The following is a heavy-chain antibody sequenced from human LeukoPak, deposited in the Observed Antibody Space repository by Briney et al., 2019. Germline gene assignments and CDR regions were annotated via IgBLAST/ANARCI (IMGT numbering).Heavy chain of an antibody. V-gene: IGHV4-59*01. CDR1: GGSISSYY. J-gene: IGHJ4*02. Sequence: SETLSLTCTVSGGSISSYYWSWIRQPPGKGLEWIGYIYYSGSTNYNPSLKSRVTISVDTSKNQFSLKLSSVTAADTAVYYCAREAGSIMIFGVRGGYYDYWGQGTLVTVSS. CDR2: IYYSGST. D-gene: IGHD3-3*01. CDR3: AREAGSIMIFGVRGGYYDY.